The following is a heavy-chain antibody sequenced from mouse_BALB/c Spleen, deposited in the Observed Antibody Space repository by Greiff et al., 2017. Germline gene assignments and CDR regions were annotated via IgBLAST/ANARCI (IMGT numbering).Heavy chain of an antibody. CDR2: ISYSGST. CDR1: GYSITSDYA. V-gene: IGHV3-2*02. Sequence: EVQLQQSGPGLVKPSQSLSLTCTVTGYSITSDYAWNWIRQFPGNKLEWMGYISYSGSTSYNPSLKSRISITRDTSKNQFFLQLNSVTTEDTATYYCARSGGYEFYAMDYWGQGTSVTVSS. D-gene: IGHD2-2*01. CDR3: ARSGGYEFYAMDY. J-gene: IGHJ4*01.